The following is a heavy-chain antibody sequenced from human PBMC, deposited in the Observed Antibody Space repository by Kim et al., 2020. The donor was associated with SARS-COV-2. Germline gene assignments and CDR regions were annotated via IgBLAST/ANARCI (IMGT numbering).Heavy chain of an antibody. V-gene: IGHV3-53*01. D-gene: IGHD1-1*01. CDR3: AGEVRSNFHYGMDV. J-gene: IGHJ6*02. CDR2: MYDIGAA. CDR1: GFFVSEKY. Sequence: GGSLRLSCAASGFFVSEKYMTWVRQAPGRGLEFVSLMYDIGAAHYADSVKGRFMISRDHSKNMLYLQMNGLRVEDTAVYYCAGEVRSNFHYGMDVWGQGTTVTVSS.